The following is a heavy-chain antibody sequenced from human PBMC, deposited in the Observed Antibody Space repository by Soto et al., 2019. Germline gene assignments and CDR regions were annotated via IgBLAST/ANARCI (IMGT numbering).Heavy chain of an antibody. J-gene: IGHJ6*02. CDR1: GYTFTSYG. CDR3: ARSVGIQLWPGGYYYYYGMDV. CDR2: ISAYNGNT. D-gene: IGHD5-18*01. Sequence: ASVKVSCKASGYTFTSYGISWVRQAPGQGLEWMGWISAYNGNTNYAQKLQGRVTMTTDTSTSTAYMELRSLRSDDTAVYYCARSVGIQLWPGGYYYYYGMDVWGQGTTVTVSS. V-gene: IGHV1-18*01.